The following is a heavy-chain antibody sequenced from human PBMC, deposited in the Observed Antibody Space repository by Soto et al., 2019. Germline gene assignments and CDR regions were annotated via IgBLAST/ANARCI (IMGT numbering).Heavy chain of an antibody. V-gene: IGHV3-66*01. CDR2: ISNRGDT. D-gene: IGHD2-15*01. J-gene: IGHJ3*02. CDR3: AREPRYCRGGSCSITGDAYDI. CDR1: GFIVNDTY. Sequence: EVQLVESGGGLVQPGGSLRLSCTASGFIVNDTYVNWVRQAPGKGLEWVSVISNRGDTHYADSVRGRFSLSRDISDNTLHLQMNNLRVEDTAVYYCAREPRYCRGGSCSITGDAYDIWGQGTMVTVSS.